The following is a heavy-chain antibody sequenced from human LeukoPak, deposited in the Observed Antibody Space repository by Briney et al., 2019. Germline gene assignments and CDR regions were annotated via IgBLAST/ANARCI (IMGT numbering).Heavy chain of an antibody. V-gene: IGHV4-59*01. J-gene: IGHJ4*02. D-gene: IGHD5-18*01. CDR1: GGSISSYY. CDR3: ARSSGGQLWPYFDY. CDR2: IYYSGST. Sequence: SETLSLTCTVSGGSISSYYWSWIRQPPGKGLEWIGYIYYSGSTNYNPSLKSRVTISVDTSKNQFSLKLSSVTAADTAVYYCARSSGGQLWPYFDYWGQGTLVTVSS.